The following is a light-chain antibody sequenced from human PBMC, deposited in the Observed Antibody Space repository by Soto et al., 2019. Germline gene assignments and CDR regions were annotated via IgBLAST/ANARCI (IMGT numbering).Light chain of an antibody. J-gene: IGKJ1*01. CDR2: AAS. CDR1: QGTRND. Sequence: AIQMTQSPSSLSASVGDRVTITCRARQGTRNDLGCYQHKPGKAPKLLIYAASSLQSGVPSRFSGSGSGTDFALTISSLQPEDVATYYCLQDYNSPWTCGEGTKVEIK. V-gene: IGKV1-6*01. CDR3: LQDYNSPWT.